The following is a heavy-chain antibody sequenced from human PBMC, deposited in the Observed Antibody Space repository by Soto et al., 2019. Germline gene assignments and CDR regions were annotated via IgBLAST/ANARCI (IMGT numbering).Heavy chain of an antibody. Sequence: QVQLVESGGGVVQPGRSLRLSCAASGFSISRSAMHWVRQAPGKGLEWVAVIAYDGSNRWYADSAKGRFTISRDNSKNTVYLQMSCVRGEDTGVYYCARDLQAGTDNVNWFAPWGQGTLVTVSS. CDR2: IAYDGSNR. V-gene: IGHV3-30*04. D-gene: IGHD1-1*01. CDR3: ARDLQAGTDNVNWFAP. J-gene: IGHJ5*02. CDR1: GFSISRSA.